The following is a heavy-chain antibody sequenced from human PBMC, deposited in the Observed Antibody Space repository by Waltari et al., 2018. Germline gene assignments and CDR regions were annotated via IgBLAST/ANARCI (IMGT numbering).Heavy chain of an antibody. CDR2: IWYDGSNK. J-gene: IGHJ4*02. CDR1: GFTFSSYG. Sequence: QVQLVESGGGVVQPGRSLRLSCAASGFTFSSYGMHWVRQAPGKGLEWVAVIWYDGSNKYYADSVKGRFTISRDNSKNTLYLQMNSLRAEDTAVYYCAREGSYCSDYFDYWGQGTLVTVSS. CDR3: AREGSYCSDYFDY. D-gene: IGHD1-26*01. V-gene: IGHV3-33*01.